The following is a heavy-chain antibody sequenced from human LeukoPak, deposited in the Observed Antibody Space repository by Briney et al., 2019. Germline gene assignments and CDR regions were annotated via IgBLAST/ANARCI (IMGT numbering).Heavy chain of an antibody. Sequence: GESLKISRKASGYNFANYWIARVRLMPGKGPEWMGTIYPGDSDTRYRPSFQGQVTISADKSITTAYLQWSTLKASDTAMYYCTLRGDSNYYDYWGQGTLVTVSS. V-gene: IGHV5-51*01. CDR2: IYPGDSDT. J-gene: IGHJ4*02. CDR3: TLRGDSNYYDY. D-gene: IGHD3-10*01. CDR1: GYNFANYW.